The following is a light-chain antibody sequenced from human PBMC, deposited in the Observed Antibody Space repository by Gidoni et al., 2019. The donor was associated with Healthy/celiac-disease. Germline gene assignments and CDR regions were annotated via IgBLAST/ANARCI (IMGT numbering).Light chain of an antibody. J-gene: IGKJ2*04. CDR2: AAS. CDR3: QQSYSTPMCS. CDR1: QSISSY. V-gene: IGKV1-39*01. Sequence: DIQMTQSPSSLSGSVGDRVTITCRASQSISSYLNWYQQKPGKAPKLLIYAASSLQSGVPSRFSGSGSGTDFTLTISSLQPEDVATFYCQQSYSTPMCSFGQGTKLEIK.